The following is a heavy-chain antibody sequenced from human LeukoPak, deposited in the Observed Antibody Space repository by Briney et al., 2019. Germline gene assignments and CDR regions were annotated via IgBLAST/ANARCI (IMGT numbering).Heavy chain of an antibody. J-gene: IGHJ4*02. D-gene: IGHD3-22*01. CDR1: GFTFSSYA. CDR2: ISGSGGST. Sequence: GGSLRLSCAASGFTFSSYAMSWVRQAPGKGLEWVSAISGSGGSTYYADSVKGRFTISRDNSKNTLYLQMNSLRAEDTAVYYCAKDLSYYDSSGYYSKGFDYWGQGTLVTVSS. V-gene: IGHV3-23*01. CDR3: AKDLSYYDSSGYYSKGFDY.